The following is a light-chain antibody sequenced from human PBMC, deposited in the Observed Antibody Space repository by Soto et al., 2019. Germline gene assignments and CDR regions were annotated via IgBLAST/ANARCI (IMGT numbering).Light chain of an antibody. J-gene: IGLJ3*02. CDR1: NSNIGAGYD. CDR3: QSYDSSLSGSL. Sequence: QAVVTQPPSVSGAPGQRVTISCTGKNSNIGAGYDVHWYQQLPGTAPKLLIYNNNNRPSGVPHRFSGSKSGTSASLAITGLQAEDEADYYCQSYDSSLSGSLFGGGTKLTVL. CDR2: NNN. V-gene: IGLV1-40*01.